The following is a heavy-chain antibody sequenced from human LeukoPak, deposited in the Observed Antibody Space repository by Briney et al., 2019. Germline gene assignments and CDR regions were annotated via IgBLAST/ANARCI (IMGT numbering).Heavy chain of an antibody. CDR1: GGTFSSYG. Sequence: VASVTVSCTASGGTFSSYGISWVRQAPGQGLEWMGGIIPIFGTENYAQKFQGRVTITADESTSTAYMELSSLRSEDTAVYYCARDQVVRGVIRNWFDPWGQGTLVTVSS. J-gene: IGHJ5*02. CDR3: ARDQVVRGVIRNWFDP. D-gene: IGHD3-10*01. CDR2: IIPIFGTE. V-gene: IGHV1-69*13.